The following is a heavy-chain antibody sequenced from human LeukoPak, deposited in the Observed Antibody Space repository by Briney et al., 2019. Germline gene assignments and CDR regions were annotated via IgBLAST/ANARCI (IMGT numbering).Heavy chain of an antibody. CDR3: GKVRVASNYFDY. CDR2: VSGSGSST. D-gene: IGHD2-21*01. Sequence: PGGSLRLSCAASGFTFSSYAMSWVRQAPGKGLEWVSAVSGSGSSTYYAGSVKGRFTISRDNSKNTLYLQMNSLRADDTAVYYCGKVRVASNYFDYWGQGTLVTVSS. V-gene: IGHV3-23*01. CDR1: GFTFSSYA. J-gene: IGHJ4*02.